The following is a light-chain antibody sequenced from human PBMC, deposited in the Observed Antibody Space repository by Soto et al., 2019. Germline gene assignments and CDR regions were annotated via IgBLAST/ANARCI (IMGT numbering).Light chain of an antibody. Sequence: LTQPASVSGSPGQSITIPCTGTSSDIGNYNAVSWYQQHPGKAPKLIIYEVTNRPSGVSDRFSGSKSGNTASLTISGLQAEDEADYYCGSWTTYRPYVFATGTKV. J-gene: IGLJ1*01. CDR1: SSDIGNYNA. V-gene: IGLV2-14*01. CDR3: GSWTTYRPYV. CDR2: EVT.